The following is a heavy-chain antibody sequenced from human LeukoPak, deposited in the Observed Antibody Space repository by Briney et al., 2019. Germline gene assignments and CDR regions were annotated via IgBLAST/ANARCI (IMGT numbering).Heavy chain of an antibody. CDR2: ISSSGSTI. Sequence: GGSLRLSCAASGFTFSSYEMNWVRQAPGKGLEWLSHISSSGSTIYYADSVKGRFTISRDNAKNSLYLQMNSLRAEDTAVYFCAGWAGTATGFSGPFDYWGQGTLVTVSS. CDR3: AGWAGTATGFSGPFDY. J-gene: IGHJ4*02. CDR1: GFTFSSYE. V-gene: IGHV3-48*03. D-gene: IGHD6-13*01.